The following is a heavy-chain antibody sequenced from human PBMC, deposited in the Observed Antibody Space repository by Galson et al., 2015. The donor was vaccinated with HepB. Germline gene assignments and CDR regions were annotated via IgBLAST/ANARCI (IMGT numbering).Heavy chain of an antibody. CDR2: FGPEDGEI. V-gene: IGHV1-24*01. Sequence: SVKVSCKVSGYSLTESSMYWVRQAPGKGLEWMGDFGPEDGEIVYAQKFQGRVSMTEDTSAETAYMELSSLRSEDTAVYYCAMDSFTSYYGSGTPRGAFDIWGQGTMVTVSS. J-gene: IGHJ3*02. CDR1: GYSLTESS. CDR3: AMDSFTSYYGSGTPRGAFDI. D-gene: IGHD3-10*01.